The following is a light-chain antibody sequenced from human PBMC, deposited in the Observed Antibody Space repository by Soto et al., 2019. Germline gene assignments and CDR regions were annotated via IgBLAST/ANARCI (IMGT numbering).Light chain of an antibody. CDR1: TSNIGSNA. CDR2: SDI. CDR3: LTWDDSLDGYV. J-gene: IGLJ1*01. Sequence: QSVLTQPPSASGTPGQSVTISCSGSTSNIGSNAVNLFQQFPTTAPTLLFFSDIQRPSRVPARFSGSKSGTSASLAISGLQSEDEADYYCLTWDDSLDGYVFGTGTKLTVL. V-gene: IGLV1-44*01.